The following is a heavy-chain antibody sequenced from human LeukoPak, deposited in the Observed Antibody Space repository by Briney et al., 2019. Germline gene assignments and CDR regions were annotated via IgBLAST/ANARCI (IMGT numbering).Heavy chain of an antibody. CDR1: GFIFDDYA. D-gene: IGHD4-17*01. CDR3: ARSMTTVTTRFFDL. Sequence: GGSLRLSCAASGFIFDDYAMHWVRQAPGKGLEWVSCITWNGVGTAYADSMKGRFTVSRDNVKNSLFLQMDSLRAEDTALYYCARSMTTVTTRFFDLWGRGTLVTVSS. J-gene: IGHJ2*01. CDR2: ITWNGVGT. V-gene: IGHV3-20*04.